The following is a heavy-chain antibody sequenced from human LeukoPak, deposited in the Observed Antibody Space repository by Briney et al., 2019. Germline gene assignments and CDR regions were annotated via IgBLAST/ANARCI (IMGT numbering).Heavy chain of an antibody. D-gene: IGHD1-26*01. CDR3: ARVGRAFDI. CDR2: MNPNSGNT. V-gene: IGHV1-8*01. Sequence: ASVKVSCKASGYTFTSYDINWVRQATGQGLEWMGRMNPNSGNTGYAQKFQGRVTMARNTSISTAYMELSSLRSDDTAVYYCARVGRAFDIWGQGTMVTVSS. J-gene: IGHJ3*02. CDR1: GYTFTSYD.